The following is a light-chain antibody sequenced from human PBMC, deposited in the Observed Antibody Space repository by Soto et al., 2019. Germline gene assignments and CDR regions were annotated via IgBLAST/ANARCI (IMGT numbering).Light chain of an antibody. CDR1: QSISSN. Sequence: EIVMTQSPAILSVSPGERATLSCRANQSISSNLAWYQQKPGQAPRLLIYGISKRATDIPDRFSGSGSGTEFTLTISSLQPEDFATYYCQQHGQWPITFGQGTLLE. CDR2: GIS. CDR3: QQHGQWPIT. J-gene: IGKJ5*01. V-gene: IGKV3D-15*01.